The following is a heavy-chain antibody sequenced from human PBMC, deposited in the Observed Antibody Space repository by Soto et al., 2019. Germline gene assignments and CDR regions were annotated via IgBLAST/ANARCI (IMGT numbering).Heavy chain of an antibody. D-gene: IGHD2-2*01. Sequence: RGSLRLSCAGSGFTYSSYWMTWVRQAPGKGLEWVANIKQDGTEKYYVDSVEGRFTISRDNAKSSLFLQMDSLRAEDTAVYYCARGRMCISRSCYLDYWGQGTLVTVSS. CDR1: GFTYSSYW. V-gene: IGHV3-7*01. J-gene: IGHJ4*02. CDR3: ARGRMCISRSCYLDY. CDR2: IKQDGTEK.